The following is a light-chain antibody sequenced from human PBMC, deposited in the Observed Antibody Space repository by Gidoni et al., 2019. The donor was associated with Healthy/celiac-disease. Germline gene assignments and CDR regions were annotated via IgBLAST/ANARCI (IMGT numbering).Light chain of an antibody. CDR3: QQYYSTPFT. Sequence: DIVMTQSPDSPAWSLGERATINCKSSQSVLYSSNNKNYLAWYQQKPGQPPKLLIYWASTRESGVPDRFSGSGSGTDFTLTISSLQAEDVAVYYCQQYYSTPFTFGPGTKVDIK. V-gene: IGKV4-1*01. CDR2: WAS. J-gene: IGKJ3*01. CDR1: QSVLYSSNNKNY.